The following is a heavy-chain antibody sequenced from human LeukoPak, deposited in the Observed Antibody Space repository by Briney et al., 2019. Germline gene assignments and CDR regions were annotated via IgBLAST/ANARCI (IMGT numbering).Heavy chain of an antibody. D-gene: IGHD3-9*01. J-gene: IGHJ4*02. CDR3: ARQAPAYDILTGLLDY. V-gene: IGHV1-69*06. Sequence: SVKVSCKASGGTFSSYAISWVRQAPGQGLEWMGGIIPIFGTANYAQKFQGRVTITADKSTSTAYMELSSLRSEDTAVYYCARQAPAYDILTGLLDYWGQGTLVTVSS. CDR2: IIPIFGTA. CDR1: GGTFSSYA.